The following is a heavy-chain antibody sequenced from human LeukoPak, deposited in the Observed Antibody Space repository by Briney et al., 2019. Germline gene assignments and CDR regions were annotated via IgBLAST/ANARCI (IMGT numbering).Heavy chain of an antibody. Sequence: GESLRLSCAGSGFTFRSSAMSWVRQAPGKGLEWVSTITTSGDGTYYADSVKGRFTISRDNSKNTLYLQMDSLRAEDTAVYYCAKSTWGQQLDWGQGTLVTVSS. V-gene: IGHV3-23*01. CDR2: ITTSGDGT. CDR1: GFTFRSSA. J-gene: IGHJ4*02. D-gene: IGHD6-13*01. CDR3: AKSTWGQQLD.